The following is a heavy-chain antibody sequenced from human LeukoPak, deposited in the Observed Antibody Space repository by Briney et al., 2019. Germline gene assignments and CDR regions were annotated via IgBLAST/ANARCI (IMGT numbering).Heavy chain of an antibody. V-gene: IGHV1-2*02. J-gene: IGHJ4*02. Sequence: ASVKVSCKASGYTFTGYYMHWVRQAPGQGLEWMGWINPNSGGTNYAQKFQGRVTMTRDTSISTAYMELRSLRSDDTAVYYCARGPYYYDSRLTFNLDYWGQGTLVTVSS. D-gene: IGHD3-22*01. CDR2: INPNSGGT. CDR3: ARGPYYYDSRLTFNLDY. CDR1: GYTFTGYY.